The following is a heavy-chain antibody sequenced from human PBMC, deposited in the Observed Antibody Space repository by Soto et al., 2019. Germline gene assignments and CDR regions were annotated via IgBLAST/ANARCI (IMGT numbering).Heavy chain of an antibody. V-gene: IGHV1-18*04. CDR1: GYSFITYG. J-gene: IGHJ6*02. Sequence: QIHLVQSGGEVRKPGASVKVSCKTSGYSFITYGISWVRQAPGQGLEWLGWISGYNGNTNYAEKVQGRVTMTTDTSTRTAYMELTSLTSDDTAVYYCARDRKTRGPSRQKPKSESYSGYYGMDVWGQGTTVTVSS. CDR3: ARDRKTRGPSRQKPKSESYSGYYGMDV. D-gene: IGHD3-10*01. CDR2: ISGYNGNT.